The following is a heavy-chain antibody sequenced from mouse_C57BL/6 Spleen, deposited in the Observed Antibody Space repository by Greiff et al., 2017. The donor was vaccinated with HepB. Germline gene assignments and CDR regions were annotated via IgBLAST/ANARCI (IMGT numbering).Heavy chain of an antibody. V-gene: IGHV2-6-1*01. CDR2: IWSDGST. Sequence: VQRVESGPGLVAPSQSLSITCTVSGFSLTSYGVHWVRQPPGKGLEWLVVIWSDGSTTYNSALKSRLSISKDNSKSQVFLKMNSLQTDDTAMYYCARHDYDVYYAMDYWGQGTSVTVSS. D-gene: IGHD2-4*01. J-gene: IGHJ4*01. CDR3: ARHDYDVYYAMDY. CDR1: GFSLTSYG.